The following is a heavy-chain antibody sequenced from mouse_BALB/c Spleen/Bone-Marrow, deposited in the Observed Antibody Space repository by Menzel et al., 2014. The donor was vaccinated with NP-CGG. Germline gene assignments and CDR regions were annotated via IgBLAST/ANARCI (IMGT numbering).Heavy chain of an antibody. V-gene: IGHV5-17*02. J-gene: IGHJ3*01. CDR1: GFTFSSFG. CDR3: ARDFYDGYYRCAY. Sequence: EVKLVESGGGLVQPGGSRKLSCAASGFTFSSFGMHWVRQAPEKGLEWVAYISSGSSTIYYADTVKGRFTISRDNPKNTLFLQMTSLRSEDTAMYYCARDFYDGYYRCAYWGQGALVTVSA. CDR2: ISSGSSTI. D-gene: IGHD2-3*01.